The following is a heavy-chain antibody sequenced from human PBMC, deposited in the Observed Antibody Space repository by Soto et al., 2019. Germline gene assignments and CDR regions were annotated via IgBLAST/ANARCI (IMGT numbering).Heavy chain of an antibody. J-gene: IGHJ5*02. CDR2: IHYNGDT. D-gene: IGHD5-18*01. Sequence: SEPLSLTCTVSVCSISSQSYLWRFIRRPPGKGLEWIGYIHYNGDTNSNPSLKSRVTISVDSSKNQFSLKLNSVTAEDTAVYYCAKAPPVVEMATAQSWGQGTLVTVSS. V-gene: IGHV4-61*01. CDR1: VCSISSQSYL. CDR3: AKAPPVVEMATAQS.